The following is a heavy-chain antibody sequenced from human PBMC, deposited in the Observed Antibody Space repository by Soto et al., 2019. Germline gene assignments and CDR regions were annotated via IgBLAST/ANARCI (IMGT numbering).Heavy chain of an antibody. Sequence: GGSLRLSCAASGFTFSSSTMNWVRQAPGKGLEWVSSISSDSVWIYYAASVKGRFTISRDNAKNSLFLQMSSLRAEDTAVYYCASGSYGDYSDWGQGILVTVSS. CDR2: ISSDSVWI. D-gene: IGHD4-17*01. V-gene: IGHV3-21*01. CDR1: GFTFSSST. J-gene: IGHJ4*02. CDR3: ASGSYGDYSD.